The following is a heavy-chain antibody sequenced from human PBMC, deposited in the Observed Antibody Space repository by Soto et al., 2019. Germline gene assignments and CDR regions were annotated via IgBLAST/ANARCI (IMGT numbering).Heavy chain of an antibody. V-gene: IGHV4-30-2*01. Sequence: PSETLSLTCAVSGGSISSGGYSWSWIRQPPGKGLEWIGYIYHSGSTYYNPSLKSRVTISVDRSKNQFSLKLSSVTAADTAVYYCARARPSMVRGVIRKGGNNWFDPWGQGTLVTVSS. J-gene: IGHJ5*02. CDR3: ARARPSMVRGVIRKGGNNWFDP. CDR1: GGSISSGGYS. D-gene: IGHD3-10*01. CDR2: IYHSGST.